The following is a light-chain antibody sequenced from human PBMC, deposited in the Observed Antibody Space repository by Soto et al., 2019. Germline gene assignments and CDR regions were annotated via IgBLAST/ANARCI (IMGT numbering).Light chain of an antibody. Sequence: QSVLTQPASVSGSPGQSITISCTGTSSDVGPYNYVSWYQQHPGKAPKVMIYEVSNRPSGVSNRFSGSKSGNTASLTISGLQAEDEADYYCSSYTTSSPVVFGGGTKLTVL. CDR1: SSDVGPYNY. CDR2: EVS. V-gene: IGLV2-14*01. CDR3: SSYTTSSPVV. J-gene: IGLJ2*01.